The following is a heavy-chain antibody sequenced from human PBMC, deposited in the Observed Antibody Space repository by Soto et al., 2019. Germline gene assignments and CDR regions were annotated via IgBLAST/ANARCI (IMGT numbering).Heavy chain of an antibody. CDR2: IYYSGST. CDR1: GGSIRSSDYY. Sequence: PSETLSLTCTVSGGSIRSSDYYWGWIRQPPGKGLEWIGYIYYSGSTNYNPSLKSRVTISVDTSKNQFSLKLSSVTAADTAVYYCARDAPYVVRGSGFDPWGQGTLVTVSS. D-gene: IGHD3-10*01. CDR3: ARDAPYVVRGSGFDP. J-gene: IGHJ5*02. V-gene: IGHV4-61*08.